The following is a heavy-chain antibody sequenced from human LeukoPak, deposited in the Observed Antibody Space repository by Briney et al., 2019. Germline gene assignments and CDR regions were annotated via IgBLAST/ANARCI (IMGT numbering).Heavy chain of an antibody. Sequence: GASVKVSCKASGYTFTSYDINWVRQAAGQGLEGMGWMNPNSGNTGYAQKFQGRVTMTRNTSISTAYMELSSLRSEDTAVYYCARASRRFGKSFDYWGQGTLVTVSS. CDR2: MNPNSGNT. J-gene: IGHJ4*02. D-gene: IGHD3-10*01. V-gene: IGHV1-8*01. CDR1: GYTFTSYD. CDR3: ARASRRFGKSFDY.